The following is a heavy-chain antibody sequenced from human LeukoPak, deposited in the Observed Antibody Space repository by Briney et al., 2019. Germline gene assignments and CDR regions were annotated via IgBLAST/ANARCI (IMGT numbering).Heavy chain of an antibody. Sequence: GASVKVSCKASGYNFTDYGISWVRQAPGQGLEWMGWISAYNGNSNYAQNLQGRVTLTTDTSTSTAYMELRSLRSDDTAVYYCARAVMITFGGVFVHGYYYYYMDVWDNGTTVTVSS. J-gene: IGHJ6*03. D-gene: IGHD3-16*02. CDR3: ARAVMITFGGVFVHGYYYYYMDV. V-gene: IGHV1-18*01. CDR1: GYNFTDYG. CDR2: ISAYNGNS.